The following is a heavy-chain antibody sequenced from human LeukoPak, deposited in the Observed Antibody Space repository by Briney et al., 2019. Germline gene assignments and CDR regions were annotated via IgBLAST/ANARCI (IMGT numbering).Heavy chain of an antibody. CDR3: ARGLVQTFRLITMIDNWFDP. V-gene: IGHV1-2*02. CDR2: INPNSGGT. D-gene: IGHD3-22*01. J-gene: IGHJ5*02. CDR1: GYTFTGYY. Sequence: ASVKVSCKASGYTFTGYYMHWVRQAPGQGLEWMGWINPNSGGTNYAQKFQGRVTMTRDTSISTAYMELSRLRSDDTAVYYCARGLVQTFRLITMIDNWFDPWGQGTLVTVSS.